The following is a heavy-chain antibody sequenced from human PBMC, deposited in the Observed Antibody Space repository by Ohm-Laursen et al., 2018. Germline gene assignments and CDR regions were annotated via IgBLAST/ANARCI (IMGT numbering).Heavy chain of an antibody. CDR2: INPNSGGA. CDR1: GNIFTDYY. CDR3: ARIVGNYWYFDL. J-gene: IGHJ2*01. Sequence: ASVKVSCKASGNIFTDYYMHWVRQAPGQGLEWMGRINPNSGGANYAQKFQGRVTMTRDTSINTAYMELSRLRSDDTAVYYCARIVGNYWYFDLWGRGTLVRVSS. D-gene: IGHD2-21*01. V-gene: IGHV1-2*06.